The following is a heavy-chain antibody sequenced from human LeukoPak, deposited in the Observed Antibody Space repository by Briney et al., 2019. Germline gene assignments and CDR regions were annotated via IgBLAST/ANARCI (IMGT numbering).Heavy chain of an antibody. CDR3: AREAQKVAGQGGPYFDY. CDR1: GGTFSSYA. D-gene: IGHD6-19*01. J-gene: IGHJ4*02. Sequence: SVKVSCKASGGTFSSYAISWVRQAPGQGLEWMGGIIPIFGTANYAQKFQGRVTITADESTSTAYMELSSLRSEDTAVYYCAREAQKVAGQGGPYFDYWGQGTLVTVSS. CDR2: IIPIFGTA. V-gene: IGHV1-69*13.